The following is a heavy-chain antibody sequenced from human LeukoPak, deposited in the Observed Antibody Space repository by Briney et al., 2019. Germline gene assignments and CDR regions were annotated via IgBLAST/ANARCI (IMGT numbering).Heavy chain of an antibody. J-gene: IGHJ6*02. Sequence: PGRSLRLSCAASGFTFSSYAMHWVRQAPGKGLEWVAVISYDGSNKYYADSVKGRFTISRDNSKNTLYLQMNSLRAEDTAVYYCARDMVRGVTQPYYYYGVDVWGQGTTVTVSS. CDR1: GFTFSSYA. D-gene: IGHD3-10*01. V-gene: IGHV3-30*04. CDR3: ARDMVRGVTQPYYYYGVDV. CDR2: ISYDGSNK.